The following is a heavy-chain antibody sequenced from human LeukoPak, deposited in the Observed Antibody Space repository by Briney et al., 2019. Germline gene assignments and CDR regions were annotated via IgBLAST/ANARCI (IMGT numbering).Heavy chain of an antibody. CDR3: ARDRTTVTAFDY. D-gene: IGHD4-17*01. Sequence: AESLRLSCAASGFTFSDNYMSWVRQSPGKGLEWVSYISNSGTYKNYADSVKGRFTISRDNAKNSLYLQMNSLRAEDTAVYYCARDRTTVTAFDYWGQGTLVTVSS. J-gene: IGHJ4*02. V-gene: IGHV3-11*06. CDR1: GFTFSDNY. CDR2: ISNSGTYK.